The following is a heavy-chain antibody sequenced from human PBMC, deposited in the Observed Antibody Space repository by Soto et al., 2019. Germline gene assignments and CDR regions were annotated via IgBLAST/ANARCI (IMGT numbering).Heavy chain of an antibody. J-gene: IGHJ4*02. V-gene: IGHV4-59*01. CDR3: ARGGLYYDILTGYSWRYCFDY. CDR1: GGSISSYY. D-gene: IGHD3-9*01. Sequence: LSLTCTVSGGSISSYYWSWIRQPPGKGLEWIGYIYYSGSTNYNPSLKSRVTISVDTSKNQFSLKLSSVTAADTAVYYCARGGLYYDILTGYSWRYCFDYWGQGTLVTVSS. CDR2: IYYSGST.